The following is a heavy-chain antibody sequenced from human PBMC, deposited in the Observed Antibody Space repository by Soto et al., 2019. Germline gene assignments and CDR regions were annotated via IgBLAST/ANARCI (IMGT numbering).Heavy chain of an antibody. CDR1: GFTFSSYA. V-gene: IGHV3-30-3*01. Sequence: GGSLRLSCAASGFTFSSYAMHWVRQAPGKGLEWVAVISYDGSNKYYADSVKGRFTISRDNSKNTLYLQMNSLRAEDTAVYYCTTARVAVSLGAFDIWGQGTMVTVSS. D-gene: IGHD6-6*01. J-gene: IGHJ3*02. CDR3: TTARVAVSLGAFDI. CDR2: ISYDGSNK.